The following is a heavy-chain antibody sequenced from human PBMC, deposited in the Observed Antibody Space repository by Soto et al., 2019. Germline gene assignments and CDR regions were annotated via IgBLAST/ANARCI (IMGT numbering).Heavy chain of an antibody. Sequence: QLQLQESGSGLVKPSQTLSLTCAVSGYSISSGGYSWSWIRQPPGNGLEWIGYIYHSGSSYYNPSLKSRATIAVDRSKNQFSLPLRSVTAADTAVYYCARGAIASFDYWGLGTLVTVSS. V-gene: IGHV4-30-2*01. CDR3: ARGAIASFDY. CDR1: GYSISSGGYS. CDR2: IYHSGSS. J-gene: IGHJ4*02.